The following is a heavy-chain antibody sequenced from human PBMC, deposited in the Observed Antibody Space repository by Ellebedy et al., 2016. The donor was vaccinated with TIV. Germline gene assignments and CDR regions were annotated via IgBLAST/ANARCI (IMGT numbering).Heavy chain of an antibody. CDR3: ASSPSGYEIPY. CDR2: IYHSGST. V-gene: IGHV4-39*07. J-gene: IGHJ4*02. D-gene: IGHD5-12*01. Sequence: SETLSLXXNVSGGTISSTNYYWGWIRQSPEKGLEWIGSIYHSGSTYYNPSLKSRLTISLDTTKNQFSLRLDSVTDADTAVYYCASSPSGYEIPYWGQGTLVTVSS. CDR1: GGTISSTNYY.